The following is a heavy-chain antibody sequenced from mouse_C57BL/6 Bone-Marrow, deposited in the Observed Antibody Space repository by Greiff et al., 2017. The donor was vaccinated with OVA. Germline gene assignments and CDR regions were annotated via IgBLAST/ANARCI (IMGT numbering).Heavy chain of an antibody. J-gene: IGHJ1*03. Sequence: DVKLQESGAELVRPGASVKLSCTASGFNIKDDYMHWVKQRPEQGLEWIGWIDPENGDTEYASKFQGKATITADTSSNTAYLQLSSLTSEDTAVYYCTRSRYYGSSYWYFDVWGTGTTVTVSS. CDR2: IDPENGDT. CDR1: GFNIKDDY. D-gene: IGHD1-1*01. CDR3: TRSRYYGSSYWYFDV. V-gene: IGHV14-4*01.